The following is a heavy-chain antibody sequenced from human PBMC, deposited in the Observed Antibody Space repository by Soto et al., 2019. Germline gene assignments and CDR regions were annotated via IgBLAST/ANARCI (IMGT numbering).Heavy chain of an antibody. V-gene: IGHV6-1*01. CDR1: GDSVSSNSVT. CDR3: ARRGAAASINLFDY. J-gene: IGHJ4*02. D-gene: IGHD6-25*01. Sequence: SQTLSLTCAISGDSVSSNSVTWNWIRQSPSRGLEWLGRAYYRSKWSYDYEVSVKSRIPIDPDTSNNLFSRRLNSVTPEDTAVYYCARRGAAASINLFDYWGQGTLVTVSS. CDR2: AYYRSKWSY.